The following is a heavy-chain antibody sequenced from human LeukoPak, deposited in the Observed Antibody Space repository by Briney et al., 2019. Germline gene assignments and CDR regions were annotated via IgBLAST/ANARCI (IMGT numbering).Heavy chain of an antibody. CDR3: ARGAPFGERVATISYFDY. D-gene: IGHD5-12*01. Sequence: PGRSLRLSCAASGFTFSSYGMHWVRQAPGKGLEWVAVIWYDGSNKYYADSVKGRFTISRDNSKNTLYLQMNSLRAEDTAVYYCARGAPFGERVATISYFDYWGQGTLVTVSS. CDR2: IWYDGSNK. J-gene: IGHJ4*02. CDR1: GFTFSSYG. V-gene: IGHV3-33*01.